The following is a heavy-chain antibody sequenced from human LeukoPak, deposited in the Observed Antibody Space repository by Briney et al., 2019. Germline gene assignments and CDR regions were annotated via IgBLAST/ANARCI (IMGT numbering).Heavy chain of an antibody. D-gene: IGHD3-22*01. V-gene: IGHV4-4*07. Sequence: SETLSLTCTVSGGSISSYYWSWIRQPAGKGLEWIGHIYTSGSTNYNPSLKSRVTMSVDTSKNQFSLKLSSVTAADTAVYYCAGTMIVEGKYYFDYWGQGTLVTVSS. J-gene: IGHJ4*02. CDR2: IYTSGST. CDR1: GGSISSYY. CDR3: AGTMIVEGKYYFDY.